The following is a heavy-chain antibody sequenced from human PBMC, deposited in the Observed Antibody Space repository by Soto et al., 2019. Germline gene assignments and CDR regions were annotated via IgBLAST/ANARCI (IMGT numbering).Heavy chain of an antibody. CDR3: ARRWSYYYYYGMDV. CDR1: GGSFSGYY. V-gene: IGHV4-34*01. J-gene: IGHJ6*02. D-gene: IGHD2-15*01. CDR2: INHSGST. Sequence: SETLSLTCAVYGGSFSGYYWSWIRQPPGKGLEWIGEINHSGSTNYNPSLKSRVTISVDTSKNQFSLKLSSVTAADTAVYYCARRWSYYYYYGMDVWGQGTTVTVS.